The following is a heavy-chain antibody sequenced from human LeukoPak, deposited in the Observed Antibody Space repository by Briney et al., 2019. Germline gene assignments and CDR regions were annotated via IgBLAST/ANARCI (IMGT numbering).Heavy chain of an antibody. CDR1: GFTFSIYG. Sequence: GSLRLSCAASGFTFSIYGMHWVRQAPGKGLEWVAFIRYDGSNKYYADSVKGRFTISRDNSKKTLDLQMNSLRAEDTAVYYCAKVKDPGIAAADYWGQGTLVTVSS. CDR3: AKVKDPGIAAADY. D-gene: IGHD6-13*01. J-gene: IGHJ4*02. CDR2: IRYDGSNK. V-gene: IGHV3-30*02.